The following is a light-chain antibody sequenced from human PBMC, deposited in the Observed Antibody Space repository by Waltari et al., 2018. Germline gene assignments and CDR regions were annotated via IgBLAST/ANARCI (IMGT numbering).Light chain of an antibody. Sequence: DVVMTQSPLSLPVTLGQPASISCRSSQSLVYSDGNTSLNWFQQRPGHSPRGLIYKVSNRDFGVPGRVGGSGSGTDFTLKISRVEAEDVGVYYGMQGTHWPFGPGTKVVIK. CDR3: MQGTHWP. CDR2: KVS. V-gene: IGKV2-30*01. J-gene: IGKJ3*01. CDR1: QSLVYSDGNTS.